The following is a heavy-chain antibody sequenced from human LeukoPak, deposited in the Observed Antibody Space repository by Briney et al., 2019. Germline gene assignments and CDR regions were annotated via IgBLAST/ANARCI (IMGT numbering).Heavy chain of an antibody. V-gene: IGHV3-7*03. Sequence: GGSLRLSCAASGFTFRTHWMSWFRQAPGKGQEWEANIKQDGSEKYFVDSVKGRFTISRDNAKNSLGLQMNSLRVEDTAVYYCARGLEWPGKPTLVSDYWGQGTLVTVSS. D-gene: IGHD3-3*01. CDR2: IKQDGSEK. CDR3: ARGLEWPGKPTLVSDY. J-gene: IGHJ4*02. CDR1: GFTFRTHW.